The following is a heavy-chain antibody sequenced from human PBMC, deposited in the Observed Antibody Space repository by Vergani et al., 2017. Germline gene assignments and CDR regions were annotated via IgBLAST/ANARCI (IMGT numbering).Heavy chain of an antibody. J-gene: IGHJ4*02. CDR3: ASAPGPDSY. CDR1: GFTFSSYS. CDR2: ISSSSSTI. D-gene: IGHD3-10*01. V-gene: IGHV3-48*01. Sequence: EVQLVESGGGLVQPGGSLRLSCAASGFTFSSYSMNWVRQAPGKGLEWVSYISSSSSTIYYADSVKGRFTISRDNAKNSLYLQMNSLRAEDTAVYYCASAPGPDSYWGQGTLVTVSS.